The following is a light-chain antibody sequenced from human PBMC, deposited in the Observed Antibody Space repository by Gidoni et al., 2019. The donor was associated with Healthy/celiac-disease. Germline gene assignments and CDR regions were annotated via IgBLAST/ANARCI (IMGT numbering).Light chain of an antibody. V-gene: IGLV3-21*04. J-gene: IGLJ2*01. CDR2: YDS. CDR1: NIGSKS. Sequence: SYVLPQPPSVSVAPGKTARITCGGNNIGSKSVHWYQQKPGQAPVLVIYYDSDRPSGIPERCSGSNSGNTATLTISRVEAGDEADYYCQVWDSSSDHLFGGGTKLTVL. CDR3: QVWDSSSDHL.